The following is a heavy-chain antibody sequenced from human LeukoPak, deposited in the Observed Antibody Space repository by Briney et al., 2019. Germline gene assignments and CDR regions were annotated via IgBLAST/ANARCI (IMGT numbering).Heavy chain of an antibody. CDR3: ARHLDCSSSRCHNYYYYYGMDV. V-gene: IGHV4-61*08. D-gene: IGHD2-2*02. CDR1: GGSISSGAFY. Sequence: SETLSLTCTVSGGSISSGAFYWRWIRQPPGKGLEWIGYISYSGSTDYNPSLKSRVTISGDTSKNQFSLKLSSVTAADTAVYYCARHLDCSSSRCHNYYYYYGMDVWGQGTTVTVSS. J-gene: IGHJ6*02. CDR2: ISYSGST.